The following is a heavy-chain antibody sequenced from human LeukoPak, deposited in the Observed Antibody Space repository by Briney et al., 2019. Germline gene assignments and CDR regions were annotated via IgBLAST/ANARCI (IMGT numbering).Heavy chain of an antibody. J-gene: IGHJ4*02. CDR1: GGSISSHY. Sequence: SETLSLTCTVSGGSISSHYWSWIRQPAGKGLEWIGRIYTSGSTNYNPSLKSRVTMSVDTSKNQFSLKLSSVTAADTAVYYCARDCLFRSSQDYWGQGTLVTVSS. D-gene: IGHD1-26*01. V-gene: IGHV4-4*07. CDR2: IYTSGST. CDR3: ARDCLFRSSQDY.